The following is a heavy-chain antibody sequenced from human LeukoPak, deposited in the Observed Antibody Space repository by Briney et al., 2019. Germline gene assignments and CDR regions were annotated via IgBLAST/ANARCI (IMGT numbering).Heavy chain of an antibody. J-gene: IGHJ5*02. D-gene: IGHD6-13*01. CDR2: INYSGST. CDR1: GASISSRSYD. V-gene: IGHV4-39*02. Sequence: SETLSLTCTVSGASISSRSYDWGWIRQPPGKGLEWIGSINYSGSTSYNPSLKSRVTISADTSKNHFSLKLSFVTAADTAVYYCANLKAAAGTNWFDPWGQGTLVTVSS. CDR3: ANLKAAAGTNWFDP.